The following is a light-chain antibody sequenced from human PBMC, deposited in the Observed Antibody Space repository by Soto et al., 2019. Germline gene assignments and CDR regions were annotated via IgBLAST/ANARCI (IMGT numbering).Light chain of an antibody. CDR1: SSDVAGYNY. CDR3: SSFAGNNNLV. Sequence: QSALTQPPSASGSPGQSVTISCTGTSSDVAGYNYVSWYQQHPGKAPKLMISDVSTPPSGVPDRFSGSKSGNTASLTVSGLQAEDQADYYCSSFAGNNNLVFGGGTKLTVL. J-gene: IGLJ2*01. CDR2: DVS. V-gene: IGLV2-8*01.